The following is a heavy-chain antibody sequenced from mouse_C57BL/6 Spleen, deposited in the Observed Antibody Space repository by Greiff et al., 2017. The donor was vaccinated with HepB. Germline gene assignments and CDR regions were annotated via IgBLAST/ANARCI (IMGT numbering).Heavy chain of an antibody. D-gene: IGHD2-4*01. CDR1: GYTFTNYW. CDR2: IYPRGGYT. V-gene: IGHV1-63*01. Sequence: QVHVKQSGAELVRPGTSVKMSCKASGYTFTNYWIGWVKQRPGNGLEWIGDIYPRGGYTNYKEKFKGKATLTADKSSSTAYMQLNSLTSEDSAIYYYEIYYDYRYYAMDYWGQGTSVTVSS. J-gene: IGHJ4*01. CDR3: EIYYDYRYYAMDY.